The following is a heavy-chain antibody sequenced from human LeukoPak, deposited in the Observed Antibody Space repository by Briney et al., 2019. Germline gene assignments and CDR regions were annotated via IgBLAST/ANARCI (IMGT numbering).Heavy chain of an antibody. CDR3: ARGRITMVRGVISNYFDY. V-gene: IGHV3-21*01. J-gene: IGHJ4*02. CDR2: ISSSSSYI. Sequence: PGGSLRLSCAAPGFTFSSYSMKWVRQAPGKGLEWVSSISSSSSYIYYADSVKGRFTISRDNAKNSLYLQMNSLRAEDTAVYYCARGRITMVRGVISNYFDYWGQGTLVTVSS. D-gene: IGHD3-10*01. CDR1: GFTFSSYS.